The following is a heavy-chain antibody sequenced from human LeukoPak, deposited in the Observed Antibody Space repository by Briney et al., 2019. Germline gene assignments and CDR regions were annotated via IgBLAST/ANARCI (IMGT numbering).Heavy chain of an antibody. D-gene: IGHD5-24*01. CDR1: GGSISSSSYY. V-gene: IGHV4-39*01. J-gene: IGHJ1*01. CDR3: ARHVPRARWVHSEYFQL. CDR2: IYYRVTT. Sequence: SETLSLTCTVSGGSISSSSYYWGWIRQPPGKGLEWIGSIYYRVTTYYNPSLKSRVTISVDTSKNQFSLKLSSVTAADTAVYYCARHVPRARWVHSEYFQLWGQGTLVTVSS.